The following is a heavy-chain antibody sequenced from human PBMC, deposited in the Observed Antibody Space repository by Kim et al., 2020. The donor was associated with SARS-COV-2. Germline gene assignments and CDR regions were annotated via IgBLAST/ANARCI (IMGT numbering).Heavy chain of an antibody. Sequence: GGSLRLSCAASGFSFSASIMHWVRQASGKGLEWVGRIRSKANSYATEYAASVKDRFTISRDDSKNTAYLQMNSLKTEDTAVYYCTRGITTDDYWGQGMLVTVSS. CDR1: GFSFSASI. J-gene: IGHJ4*02. D-gene: IGHD3-10*01. CDR3: TRGITTDDY. CDR2: IRSKANSYAT. V-gene: IGHV3-73*01.